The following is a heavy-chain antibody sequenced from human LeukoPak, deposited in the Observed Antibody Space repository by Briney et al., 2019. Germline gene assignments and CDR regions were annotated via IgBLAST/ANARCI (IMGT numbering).Heavy chain of an antibody. V-gene: IGHV4-59*01. J-gene: IGHJ3*02. D-gene: IGHD5-24*01. Sequence: SETLSLTCTVSGGSISSYYGCWIRQPPGSGMGWVGYIHDSGSTNHNPSLKSQVTISVDKSTTQSSLKRMSVTAADTALYYCARVDIDGYERGDDASDIWGQGTMVTVSS. CDR2: IHDSGST. CDR1: GGSISSYY. CDR3: ARVDIDGYERGDDASDI.